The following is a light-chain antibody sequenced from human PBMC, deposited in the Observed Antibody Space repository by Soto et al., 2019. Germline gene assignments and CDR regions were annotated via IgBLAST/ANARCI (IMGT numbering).Light chain of an antibody. CDR3: QVWDSSSDHVV. CDR2: YDN. Sequence: SYELTQPPSVSVAPGKTARITCGGNNIGSKSVHWYQQKPGQAPRLVISYDNDRPSGIPERFSGSDSGNTATLTISRVEVGDEADDYCQVWDSSSDHVVFGGGTKLPVL. CDR1: NIGSKS. V-gene: IGLV3-21*04. J-gene: IGLJ3*02.